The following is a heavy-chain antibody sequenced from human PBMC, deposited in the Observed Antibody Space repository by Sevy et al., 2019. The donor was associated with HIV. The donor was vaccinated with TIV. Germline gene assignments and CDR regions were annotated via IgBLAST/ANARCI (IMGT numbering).Heavy chain of an antibody. CDR3: AKSDRSSTSVAARRYTWFDP. Sequence: GGSLRLSCAASGFTFSSYDMHWVRQAPGKGLEWVAFIRYDGSNKYYEDSVKGRFTISRDNSKNTLYLQMNSMRAEDTAAYYYAKSDRSSTSVAARRYTWFDPWGQGTLVTVSS. J-gene: IGHJ5*01. CDR1: GFTFSSYD. D-gene: IGHD6-6*01. CDR2: IRYDGSNK. V-gene: IGHV3-30*02.